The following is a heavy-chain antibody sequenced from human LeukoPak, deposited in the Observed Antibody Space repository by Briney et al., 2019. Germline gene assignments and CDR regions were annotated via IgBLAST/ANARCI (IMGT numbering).Heavy chain of an antibody. D-gene: IGHD2-21*02. J-gene: IGHJ4*02. CDR2: LSSDGTNE. CDR1: GLTFRNYT. Sequence: GGSLRLSCAATGLTFRNYTMHWVRQAPGKGLEWVAVLSSDGTNEYYADSVKGRFTISRHISKNTLYLQMTSLRAEDTAVYYCARGAYQIVVVTAPTYWGQGTLVTVSS. CDR3: ARGAYQIVVVTAPTY. V-gene: IGHV3-30-3*01.